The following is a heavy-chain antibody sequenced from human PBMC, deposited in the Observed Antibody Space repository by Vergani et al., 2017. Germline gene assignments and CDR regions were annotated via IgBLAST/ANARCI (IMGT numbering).Heavy chain of an antibody. V-gene: IGHV3-23*01. Sequence: EVQLLESGGGLVQPGGSLRLSCAASGFTFSSYAMSWVRQVPGKGLEWVSAISGSGGSTYYADSVKGRFTISRDNSKNTLYLQMNSLRAEDTAVYYCAKGFDSSGYYPYDAFDIWGQGTMVTVSS. CDR3: AKGFDSSGYYPYDAFDI. CDR2: ISGSGGST. D-gene: IGHD3-22*01. CDR1: GFTFSSYA. J-gene: IGHJ3*02.